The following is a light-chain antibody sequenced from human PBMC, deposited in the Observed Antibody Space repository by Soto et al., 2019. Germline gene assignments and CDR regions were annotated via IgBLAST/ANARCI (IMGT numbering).Light chain of an antibody. J-gene: IGKJ3*01. CDR1: QSVLSSSNNENY. Sequence: DIVMTQSPDSLAVSLGERATINCKSSQSVLSSSNNENYLAWYQQKPRQPPKLLIYWASTRDSGVPDRFSGSGSGTHFSLTISSLQAEDEAVYYCQQYYTTPFTFGPGTKVDIK. V-gene: IGKV4-1*01. CDR3: QQYYTTPFT. CDR2: WAS.